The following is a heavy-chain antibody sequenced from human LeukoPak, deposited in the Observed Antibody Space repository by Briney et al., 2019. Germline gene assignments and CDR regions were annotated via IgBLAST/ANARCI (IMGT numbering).Heavy chain of an antibody. CDR1: GGSVTSSSHH. J-gene: IGHJ4*02. Sequence: SETLSLTCTVPGGSVTSSSHHWGWIRQPPGKGLEWIGSIYYSGSTYYNPSLKSRVTISIDTSKNQFSLKLSSVTAADTAIYYCARRAFDSSSIDYWGQCTLVTVSS. V-gene: IGHV4-39*07. CDR2: IYYSGST. D-gene: IGHD3-22*01. CDR3: ARRAFDSSSIDY.